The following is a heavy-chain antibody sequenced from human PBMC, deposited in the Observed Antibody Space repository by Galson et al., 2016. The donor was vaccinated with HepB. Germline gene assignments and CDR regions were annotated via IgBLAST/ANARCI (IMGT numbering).Heavy chain of an antibody. CDR3: AKDWAVAGSDIGSFDS. Sequence: SLRLSCAATGFTFSYTDMHWVRHPPGKGLEYVSAINYNGHSTYYADSVKGRFSISTDTSANTLHLEMNSLRVEDTAIYYCAKDWAVAGSDIGSFDSWGQGEMVIVSS. CDR2: INYNGHST. V-gene: IGHV3-64*04. D-gene: IGHD2-15*01. J-gene: IGHJ4*02. CDR1: GFTFSYTD.